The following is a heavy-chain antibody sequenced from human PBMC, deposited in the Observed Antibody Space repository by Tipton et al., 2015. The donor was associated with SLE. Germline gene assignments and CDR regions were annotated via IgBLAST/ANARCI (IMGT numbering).Heavy chain of an antibody. J-gene: IGHJ3*02. Sequence: SLRLSCAASGFTFSSYAMHWVRQAPGKGLEWVAVISYDGTNKYYPDSVKGRFTISRDNSKNTLYLQMNSLRAEDTAVYYCAREDPVWEAFDIWGQGTMVTVSS. CDR1: GFTFSSYA. CDR3: AREDPVWEAFDI. V-gene: IGHV3-30*04. CDR2: ISYDGTNK. D-gene: IGHD3-16*01.